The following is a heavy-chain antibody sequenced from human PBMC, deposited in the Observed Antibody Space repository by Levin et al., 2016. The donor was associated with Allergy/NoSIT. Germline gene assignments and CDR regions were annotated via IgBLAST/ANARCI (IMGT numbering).Heavy chain of an antibody. J-gene: IGHJ6*02. Sequence: ASVKVSCKASGYTFTSYDINWVRQATGLGLEWMGWMNPNSGNTGYAQKFQGRVTMTRDTSISTAYMELRSLRSEDTAVYYCARGFTLVRGVIMARVGVWGQGTTVTVSS. CDR3: ARGFTLVRGVIMARVGV. V-gene: IGHV1-8*01. D-gene: IGHD3-10*01. CDR2: MNPNSGNT. CDR1: GYTFTSYD.